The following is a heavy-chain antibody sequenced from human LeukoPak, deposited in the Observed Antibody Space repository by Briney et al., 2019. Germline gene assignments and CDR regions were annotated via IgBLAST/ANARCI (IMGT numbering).Heavy chain of an antibody. CDR1: DFTVSDNY. CDR3: GGSGSYYTPSYY. V-gene: IGHV3-53*01. J-gene: IGHJ4*02. CDR2: ISDGGVT. Sequence: GGSLRLSCATSDFTVSDNYMSWVRQAPGRGLEWVSLISDGGVTYYADSVTCRFTISRNDSNDTLYLQMNSLRPQDTAVYYCGGSGSYYTPSYYWGQGTLVTVSS. D-gene: IGHD3-10*01.